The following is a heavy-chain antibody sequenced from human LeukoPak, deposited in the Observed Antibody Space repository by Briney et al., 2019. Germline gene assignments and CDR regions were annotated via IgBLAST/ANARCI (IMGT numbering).Heavy chain of an antibody. V-gene: IGHV1-69*05. CDR3: ARGKYYYDSSGYYFYYFDY. D-gene: IGHD3-22*01. CDR1: GGTFSSYA. CDR2: IIPIFGTA. Sequence: SVKVSCKASGGTFSSYAISWVRQAPGQGLEWMGGIIPIFGTANYAQKFQGRVTITTDESTSTAHMELSSLRSEDTAVYYCARGKYYYDSSGYYFYYFDYWGQGTLVTVSS. J-gene: IGHJ4*02.